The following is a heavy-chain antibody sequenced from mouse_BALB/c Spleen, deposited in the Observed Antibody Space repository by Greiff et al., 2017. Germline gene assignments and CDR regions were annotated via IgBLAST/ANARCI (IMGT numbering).Heavy chain of an antibody. CDR3: ARKADYFYAMDY. CDR1: GFTFSSFG. V-gene: IGHV5-17*02. CDR2: ISSGSSTI. D-gene: IGHD1-1*01. J-gene: IGHJ4*01. Sequence: EVQVVESGGGLVQPGGSRKLSCAASGFTFSSFGMHWVRQAPEKGLEWVAYISSGSSTIYYADTVKGRFTISRDNPKNTLFLQMTSLRSEDTAMYYCARKADYFYAMDYWGQGTSVTVSS.